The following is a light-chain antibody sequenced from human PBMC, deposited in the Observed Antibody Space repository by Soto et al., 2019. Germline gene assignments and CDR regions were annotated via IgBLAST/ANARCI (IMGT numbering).Light chain of an antibody. CDR1: QSISNN. V-gene: IGKV3-15*01. J-gene: IGKJ4*01. CDR2: GAS. CDR3: QQYDNWPLT. Sequence: EIVMTQSPATLSVSPGERATLSCRASQSISNNLVWYQQKPGQSPRLLIYGASTRATSGPARFSGSGSGTEFTLTISSLQSEDFAVYYCQQYDNWPLTFGGGTKVEIK.